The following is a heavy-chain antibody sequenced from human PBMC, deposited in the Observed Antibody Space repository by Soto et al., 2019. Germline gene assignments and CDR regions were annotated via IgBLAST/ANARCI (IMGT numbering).Heavy chain of an antibody. CDR2: VNPNSGNT. J-gene: IGHJ5*02. V-gene: IGHV1-8*01. Sequence: GASVKVSCKTSGYTFTNYDIMWVRRVAGQGLEWMGWVNPNSGNTGYAQKFQDRVTMTRDRFISTAYMELRRLTYEDTAVYYCARGRRANFATWGQGTLVIVSS. CDR3: ARGRRANFAT. CDR1: GYTFTNYD. D-gene: IGHD6-25*01.